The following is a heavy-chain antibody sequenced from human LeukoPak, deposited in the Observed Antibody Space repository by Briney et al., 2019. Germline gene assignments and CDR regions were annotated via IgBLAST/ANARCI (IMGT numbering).Heavy chain of an antibody. V-gene: IGHV4-39*01. CDR2: IYYSGST. CDR3: WSYDFWSGYYTIDY. J-gene: IGHJ4*02. CDR1: GGSISSSSYY. Sequence: PSETLSLTCTVSGGSISSSSYYWGWIRQPPGKGLEWIGSIYYSGSTYYNPSLKSRVTISVDTSKSQFSLKLSSVTAADTAVYYCWSYDFWSGYYTIDYWGQGTLVTVSS. D-gene: IGHD3-3*01.